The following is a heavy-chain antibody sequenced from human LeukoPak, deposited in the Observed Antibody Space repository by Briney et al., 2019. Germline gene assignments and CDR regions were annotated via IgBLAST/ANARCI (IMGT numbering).Heavy chain of an antibody. J-gene: IGHJ4*02. D-gene: IGHD4-23*01. CDR1: GYTFTSYD. V-gene: IGHV1-8*01. Sequence: ASVKVPCKASGYTFTSYDINWVRQATGQGLEWMGWMNPNSGNTGYAQKFQGRVTMTRNTSISTAYKELSSLRSEDTAVYYCARGLTSYYGGMPDRGYWGQGTLVTVSS. CDR3: ARGLTSYYGGMPDRGY. CDR2: MNPNSGNT.